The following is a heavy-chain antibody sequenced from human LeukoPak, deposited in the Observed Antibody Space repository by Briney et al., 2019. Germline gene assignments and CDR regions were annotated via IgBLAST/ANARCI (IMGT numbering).Heavy chain of an antibody. CDR3: ARGYCSGGSCQYYFDY. J-gene: IGHJ4*02. CDR1: GFTFSSYD. D-gene: IGHD2-15*01. V-gene: IGHV3-13*01. CDR2: IGTAGDT. Sequence: GGSLRLSCAASGFTFSSYDMHWVRQATGKGLEWVSAIGTAGDTYYSGSVKGRFTISRENAKNSLYLQMNSLRAGDTAVYYCARGYCSGGSCQYYFDYWGQGTLVTVSS.